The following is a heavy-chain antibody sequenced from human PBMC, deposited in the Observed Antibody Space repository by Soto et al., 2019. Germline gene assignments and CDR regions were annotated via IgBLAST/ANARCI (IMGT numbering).Heavy chain of an antibody. V-gene: IGHV5-10-1*03. D-gene: IGHD2-15*01. CDR1: GYSFTSYW. CDR3: ARIPVVAVFRPGVEADY. Sequence: EVQLVQSGAEVKKPGESLRISCKGSGYSFTSYWISWVRQMPGKGLEWMGRIDPSDSYTNYSPSFQGHVTISADKSISTAYLQWSSLKASDTAMYYCARIPVVAVFRPGVEADYWGQGTLVTVSS. CDR2: IDPSDSYT. J-gene: IGHJ4*02.